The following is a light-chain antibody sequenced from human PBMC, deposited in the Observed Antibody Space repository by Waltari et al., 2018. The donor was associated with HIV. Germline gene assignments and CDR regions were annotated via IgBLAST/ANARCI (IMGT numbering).Light chain of an antibody. CDR3: AAWDDNRNALV. Sequence: QSVLTQPPSASGTPGQRVAISCSGSSSNIGSNTITWYQQLSGTAPKLLINSNKQRPSGVPDRVAGTKSGTSGALAISGRQSEDEADYYCAAWDDNRNALVFGGGTKLTVL. J-gene: IGLJ2*01. V-gene: IGLV1-44*01. CDR1: SSNIGSNT. CDR2: SNK.